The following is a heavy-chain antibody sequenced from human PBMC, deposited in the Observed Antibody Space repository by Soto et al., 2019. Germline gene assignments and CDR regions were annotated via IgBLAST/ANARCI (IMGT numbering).Heavy chain of an antibody. CDR2: ISSNSAYI. D-gene: IGHD6-13*01. J-gene: IGHJ5*02. V-gene: IGHV3-21*01. CDR3: TRDASRDSSARGWFDP. CDR1: GFTFRSFT. Sequence: GGSLRLSCAASGFTFRSFTMNWVRQAPGKGLEWVSTISSNSAYIYYTDALRGRFTISRDNAKNSLHLQMNSLRAEDTAVYYCTRDASRDSSARGWFDPWGPGPLVTVSS.